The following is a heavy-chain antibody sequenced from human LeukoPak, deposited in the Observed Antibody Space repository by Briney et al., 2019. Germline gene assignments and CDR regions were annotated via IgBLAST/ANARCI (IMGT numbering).Heavy chain of an antibody. CDR1: GYTFTGYY. Sequence: EASVKVSCKASGYTFTGYYMHWVRQAPGQGLEWMGWINPNSGGTNYAQKFQGRVTMTRDTSISTAYMELSRLRAEDTALYYCAKDKGLHAGSGFDYWGQGTLVTVSS. CDR2: INPNSGGT. V-gene: IGHV1-2*02. D-gene: IGHD3-10*01. CDR3: AKDKGLHAGSGFDY. J-gene: IGHJ4*02.